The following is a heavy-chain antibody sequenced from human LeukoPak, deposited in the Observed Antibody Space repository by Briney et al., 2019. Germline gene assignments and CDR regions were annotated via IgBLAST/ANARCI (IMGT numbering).Heavy chain of an antibody. CDR2: IHYTGST. Sequence: SETLSLTCTVSGGSINSYYWSWIRQPPGKGLECIGYIHYTGSTNYNPSLKSRVTISVDTSKNQFSLKLSSVTAADTAVYYCARVGRGGSYGFRFGHWGQGTLVTVSS. D-gene: IGHD1-26*01. J-gene: IGHJ4*02. CDR3: ARVGRGGSYGFRFGH. V-gene: IGHV4-59*12. CDR1: GGSINSYY.